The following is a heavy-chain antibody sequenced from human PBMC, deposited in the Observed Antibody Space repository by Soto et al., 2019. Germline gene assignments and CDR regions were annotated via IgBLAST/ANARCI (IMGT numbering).Heavy chain of an antibody. CDR1: GGSISSSSNYY. V-gene: IGHV4-39*01. D-gene: IGHD2-2*01. Sequence: SETLSLTCTVSGGSISSSSNYYWGWIRQPPGKGLEWIGSIYYSGNTYYSPSLRSRVTLSVGTSKNQFSLNLTSVTAADTAVYYCVTTADYCNRISCYDFDNWGQGTLVTVSS. J-gene: IGHJ4*02. CDR3: VTTADYCNRISCYDFDN. CDR2: IYYSGNT.